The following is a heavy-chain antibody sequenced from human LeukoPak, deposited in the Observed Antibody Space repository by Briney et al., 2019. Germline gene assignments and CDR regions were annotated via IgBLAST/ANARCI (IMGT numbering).Heavy chain of an antibody. Sequence: PSETLSLTCAVYGGSFSGYYWSWIRQPPGKGLEWIGEINHSGSTNYNPSLKSRVTISVDTSKNQFSLKLSSVTAADTAVYYWARANYYGSGIFDYWGQGTLVTVSS. CDR1: GGSFSGYY. CDR3: ARANYYGSGIFDY. D-gene: IGHD3-10*01. CDR2: INHSGST. V-gene: IGHV4-34*01. J-gene: IGHJ4*02.